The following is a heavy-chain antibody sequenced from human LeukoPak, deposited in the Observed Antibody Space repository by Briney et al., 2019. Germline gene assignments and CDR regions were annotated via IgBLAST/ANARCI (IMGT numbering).Heavy chain of an antibody. CDR2: INWNGGST. CDR1: GFTFDDYG. V-gene: IGHV3-20*04. J-gene: IGHJ4*02. Sequence: GGSLRLSCAASGFTFDDYGMSWVRQAPGKGLEWVSGINWNGGSTGYADSVKGRSTISRDNAKNSLYLQMNSLRAEDTALYYCARHDSSGYYSFCNYWGQGTLVTVSS. CDR3: ARHDSSGYYSFCNY. D-gene: IGHD3-22*01.